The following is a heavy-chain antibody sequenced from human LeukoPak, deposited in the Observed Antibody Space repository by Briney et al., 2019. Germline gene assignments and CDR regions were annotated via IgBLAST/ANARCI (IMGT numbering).Heavy chain of an antibody. Sequence: GGSLRLSCAASGFTFSDYWMHWVRQAPGKGLEWVSLIYSGTIHYSDSVKGRFTISRDNSKNTLYLQMNTLRAEDTAVYYCARDLVWFGEPKGYYNYMDVWGKGTTVTVSS. CDR1: GFTFSDYW. CDR3: ARDLVWFGEPKGYYNYMDV. CDR2: IYSGTI. J-gene: IGHJ6*03. V-gene: IGHV3-66*01. D-gene: IGHD3-10*01.